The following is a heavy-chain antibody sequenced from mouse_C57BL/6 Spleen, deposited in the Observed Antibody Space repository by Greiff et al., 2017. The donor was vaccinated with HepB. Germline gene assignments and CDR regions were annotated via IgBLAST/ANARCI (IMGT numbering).Heavy chain of an antibody. J-gene: IGHJ4*01. CDR3: ARGDYYGSRGGYAMDY. Sequence: EVQRVESGPELVKPGASVKIPCKASGYTFTDYNMDWVKQSHGKSLEWIGDINPNNGGTIYNQKFKGKATLTVDKSSSTAYMELRSLTSEDTAVYYCARGDYYGSRGGYAMDYWGQGTSVTVSS. D-gene: IGHD1-1*01. CDR2: INPNNGGT. CDR1: GYTFTDYN. V-gene: IGHV1-18*01.